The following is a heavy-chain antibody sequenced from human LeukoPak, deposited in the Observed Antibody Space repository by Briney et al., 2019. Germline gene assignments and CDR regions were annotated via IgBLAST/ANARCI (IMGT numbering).Heavy chain of an antibody. Sequence: GGSLRLSCAASGFTFDDYGMSWVRQAPGKGLEWVSGINWNGGSTGYADSVKGRFTISRDNSKNTLYLQMNSLRAEDTAVYYCAKDLEGYFDYWGQGTLVTVSS. CDR1: GFTFDDYG. CDR3: AKDLEGYFDY. V-gene: IGHV3-20*04. CDR2: INWNGGST. J-gene: IGHJ4*02.